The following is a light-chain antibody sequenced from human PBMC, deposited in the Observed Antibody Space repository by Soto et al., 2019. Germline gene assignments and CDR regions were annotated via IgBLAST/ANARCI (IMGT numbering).Light chain of an antibody. J-gene: IGKJ2*01. CDR3: QRYGPSPYT. V-gene: IGKV3-20*01. CDR2: GTS. Sequence: VLTQSPGTLSLSPGERATLSCRASQSISTNNLAWYQHKPGQARRLLLFGTSIRATATPDRFTGSGSGTDFTLTITAVEPEDFAVYYCQRYGPSPYTFGQGTKLEIK. CDR1: QSISTNN.